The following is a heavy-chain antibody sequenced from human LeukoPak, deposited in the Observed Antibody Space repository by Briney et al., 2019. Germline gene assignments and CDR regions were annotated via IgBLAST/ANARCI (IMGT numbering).Heavy chain of an antibody. CDR3: ARAIRGRNYYDSSGSRVDI. Sequence: SETLSLTCTVSGGSVSSYYWGWIRQPPGKGLEWIGSIYYSGSTYYNPSLKSRVTISVDTSKNQFSLKLSSVTAADTAVYYCARAIRGRNYYDSSGSRVDIWGQGTMVTVSS. D-gene: IGHD3-22*01. J-gene: IGHJ3*02. CDR2: IYYSGST. V-gene: IGHV4-39*01. CDR1: GGSVSSYY.